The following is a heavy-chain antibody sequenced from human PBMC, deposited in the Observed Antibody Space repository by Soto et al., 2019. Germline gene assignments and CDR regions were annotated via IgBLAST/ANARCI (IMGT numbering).Heavy chain of an antibody. D-gene: IGHD2-2*01. CDR1: GGSFSGYY. V-gene: IGHV4-34*01. J-gene: IGHJ6*02. CDR2: INHSGST. Sequence: SETLSLTCAVYGGSFSGYYWSWIHQPPGKGLEWIGEINHSGSTNYNPSLKSRVTISVDTSKNQFSLKLSSVTAADTAVYYCARVGGLGYCSSTSCYAGGFYYYYYGMDVWGQGTTVTVSS. CDR3: ARVGGLGYCSSTSCYAGGFYYYYYGMDV.